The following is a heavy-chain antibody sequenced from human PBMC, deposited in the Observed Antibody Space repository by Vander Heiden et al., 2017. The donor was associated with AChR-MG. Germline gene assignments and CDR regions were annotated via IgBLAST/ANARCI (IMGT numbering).Heavy chain of an antibody. Sequence: QVQLVESGGGLVKPGGSLRLPCAALGFPFRDVYMSWIRQAPGKGLEWVSYISSSGSTIYYADSVKGRFTISRDNAKNSLYLQLNSLRAEDTAVYYCARSLQQLLWVTEVYFDYWGQGTLVTVSS. D-gene: IGHD3-10*01. J-gene: IGHJ4*02. CDR2: ISSSGSTI. CDR1: GFPFRDVY. CDR3: ARSLQQLLWVTEVYFDY. V-gene: IGHV3-11*01.